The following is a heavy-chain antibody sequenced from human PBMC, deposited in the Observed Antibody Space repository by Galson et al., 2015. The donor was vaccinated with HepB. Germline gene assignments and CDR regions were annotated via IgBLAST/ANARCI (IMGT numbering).Heavy chain of an antibody. CDR2: IYSGGST. V-gene: IGHV3-66*01. CDR3: ARDPYYGSGSYEY. CDR1: GFTVSSNY. Sequence: SLRLSCAASGFTVSSNYMSWVRQAPGKGLEWVSVIYSGGSTYYADSVKGRFTISRDNSKNTLYLQMNSLRAEDTAVYYCARDPYYGSGSYEYWGQGTLVTVSS. J-gene: IGHJ4*02. D-gene: IGHD3-10*01.